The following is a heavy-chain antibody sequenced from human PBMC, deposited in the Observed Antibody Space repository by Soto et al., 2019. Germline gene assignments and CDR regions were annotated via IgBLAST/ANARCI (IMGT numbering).Heavy chain of an antibody. CDR2: IIPIFGTA. CDR3: AYSKLVPGVTIPTGWYFDY. CDR1: GGTFSSYA. V-gene: IGHV1-69*01. J-gene: IGHJ4*02. Sequence: QVQLVQSGAEVKKPGSSVKVSCKASGGTFSSYAISWVRQAPGQGLEWMGGIIPIFGTANYAQKFQGRVTSTADESTSTASMKLSSLRSKDTAEYDCAYSKLVPGVTIPTGWYFDYWGQGTLVTVSS. D-gene: IGHD3-10*01.